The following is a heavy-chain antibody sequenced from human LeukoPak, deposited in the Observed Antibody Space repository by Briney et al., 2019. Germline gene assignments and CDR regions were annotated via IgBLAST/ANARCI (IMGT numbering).Heavy chain of an antibody. CDR3: ARTDCSSTSCTFDY. CDR1: GFTVSSNY. D-gene: IGHD2-2*01. Sequence: GGSLRLSCAASGFTVSSNYMSWVRQAPGKGLEWVSVIYSGGSTYYADSVKGRCTISRDNSKNTLYLQMNSLRAEDTAVYYCARTDCSSTSCTFDYWGQGTLVTVSS. V-gene: IGHV3-53*01. J-gene: IGHJ4*02. CDR2: IYSGGST.